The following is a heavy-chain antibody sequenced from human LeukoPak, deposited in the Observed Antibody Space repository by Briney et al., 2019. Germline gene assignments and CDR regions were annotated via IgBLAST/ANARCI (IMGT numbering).Heavy chain of an antibody. J-gene: IGHJ4*02. CDR1: GYTFTSYG. CDR2: ISAYNGKT. V-gene: IGHV1-18*01. Sequence: ASVKVSCKASGYTFTSYGISWVRQAPGQGLEWMGWISAYNGKTNYAQKFQGRVTMTRNTSISTAYMELSSPRSEHTAIYYGARDATLYYYDVSGYGGEGFDYWGQGTLVTVSS. D-gene: IGHD3-22*01. CDR3: ARDATLYYYDVSGYGGEGFDY.